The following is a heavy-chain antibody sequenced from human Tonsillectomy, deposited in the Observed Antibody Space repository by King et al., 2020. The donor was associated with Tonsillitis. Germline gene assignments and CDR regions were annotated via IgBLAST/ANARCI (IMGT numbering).Heavy chain of an antibody. V-gene: IGHV4-31*03. J-gene: IGHJ4*02. CDR1: GGSISDSHYF. CDR3: ARERDYCSTTSCYFMDY. Sequence: QLQESGPGLVKPSQTLSLTCTVSGGSISDSHYFWSWIRQHPGKGLEWIGYIYYSGNTYYHPSLKSRLTIPVDTSKNPFSLKLRSVTAAATAVYYCARERDYCSTTSCYFMDYWGQGTLVTVSS. D-gene: IGHD2-2*01. CDR2: IYYSGNT.